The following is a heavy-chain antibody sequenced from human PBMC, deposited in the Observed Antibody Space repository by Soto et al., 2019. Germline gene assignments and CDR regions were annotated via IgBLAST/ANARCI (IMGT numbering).Heavy chain of an antibody. CDR2: IYWDDDK. Sequence: QITLKESGPTLVKPTQTRTLTCTFSGFSLSTHGVGVGWVRQPAGKALEWLALIYWDDDKRYSASQNSRLTITNDPPKNQVILTMTNMDPVAPATYYCGHAMLYCTWGSCSTRFDSWAQGPLFTVSS. CDR3: GHAMLYCTWGSCSTRFDS. J-gene: IGHJ4*02. CDR1: GFSLSTHGVG. V-gene: IGHV2-5*02. D-gene: IGHD3-16*01.